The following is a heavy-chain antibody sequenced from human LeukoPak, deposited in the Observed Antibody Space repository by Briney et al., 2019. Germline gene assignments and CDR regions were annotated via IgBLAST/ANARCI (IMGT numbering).Heavy chain of an antibody. D-gene: IGHD3-3*01. J-gene: IGHJ4*02. Sequence: GGSLRLSCAASGFTFDDYGMNWVRQAPGKGLEWVSGINWNGGSTGYADSVKGRFTISRDNPKNTLCLQMNSLRAEDTAVYYCAKPSSNYDFWSGYTNWGQGTLVTVSS. V-gene: IGHV3-20*04. CDR3: AKPSSNYDFWSGYTN. CDR1: GFTFDDYG. CDR2: INWNGGST.